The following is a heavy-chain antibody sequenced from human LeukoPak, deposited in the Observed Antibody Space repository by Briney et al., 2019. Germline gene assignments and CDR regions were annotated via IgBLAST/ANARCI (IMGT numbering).Heavy chain of an antibody. CDR1: GFTFSSRDW. CDR3: ARAGDGYDSSFDY. D-gene: IGHD5-12*01. Sequence: PGGSLRLSCVASGFTFSSRDWMTWVRQAPGKGLEWVANIKQDGSEKNYVDSVKGRFTISRDNAKNSVDLQMNSLRADDTAVYYCARAGDGYDSSFDYWGRGTLVTVSS. J-gene: IGHJ4*02. CDR2: IKQDGSEK. V-gene: IGHV3-7*01.